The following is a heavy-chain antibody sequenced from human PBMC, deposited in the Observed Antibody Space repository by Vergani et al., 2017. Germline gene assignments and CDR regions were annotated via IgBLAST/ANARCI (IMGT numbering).Heavy chain of an antibody. D-gene: IGHD1-26*01. J-gene: IGHJ4*02. CDR2: ISGSGVSP. CDR3: AKLPYSDPPGRLDY. CDR1: GFTFSSYA. Sequence: EVQLLESGGGLVQPGGSLRLSCAASGFTFSSYAMSWVRQAPGKGREWVSAISGSGVSPYYADSVKGRFAISRDNSKNTLYLQMKSLRAEETAVYYCAKLPYSDPPGRLDYWGQGTLVTVSS. V-gene: IGHV3-23*01.